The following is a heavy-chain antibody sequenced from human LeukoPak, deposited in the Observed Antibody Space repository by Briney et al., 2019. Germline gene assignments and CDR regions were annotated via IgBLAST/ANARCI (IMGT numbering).Heavy chain of an antibody. Sequence: PGGSLRLSCAASGFTFSSYSMNWVRQAPGKGLEWVSSISSSSSYIYYADSVKGRFTISRDNAKNSLYLQMNSLRAEDTAVYYCARDLFDQGARDAFDIWGQGTMVTVSS. CDR3: ARDLFDQGARDAFDI. CDR1: GFTFSSYS. D-gene: IGHD3-10*02. CDR2: ISSSSSYI. J-gene: IGHJ3*02. V-gene: IGHV3-21*01.